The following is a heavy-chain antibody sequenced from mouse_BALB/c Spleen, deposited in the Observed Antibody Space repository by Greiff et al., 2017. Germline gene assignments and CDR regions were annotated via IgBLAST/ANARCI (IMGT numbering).Heavy chain of an antibody. J-gene: IGHJ3*01. Sequence: EVKVVESGGGLVQPGGSLRLSCATSGFTFTDYYMSWVRQPPGKALEWLGFIRNKANGYTTEYSASVKGRFTISRDNSQSILYLQMNTLRAEDSATYYCAREESQAVFAYWGQGTLVTVSA. CDR3: AREESQAVFAY. CDR2: IRNKANGYTT. V-gene: IGHV7-3*02. CDR1: GFTFTDYY.